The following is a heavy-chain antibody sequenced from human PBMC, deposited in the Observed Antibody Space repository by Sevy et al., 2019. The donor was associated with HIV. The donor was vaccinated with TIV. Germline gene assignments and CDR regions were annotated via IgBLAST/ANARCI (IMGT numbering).Heavy chain of an antibody. CDR1: GFTFSSYA. CDR3: AREGSCYPHLRCAFGI. J-gene: IGHJ3*02. CDR2: ISYDGSNR. D-gene: IGHD2-15*01. V-gene: IGHV3-30-3*01. Sequence: GGSLRLSCAASGFTFSSYAMHWVRQAPGKGLEWVAVISYDGSNRYYADSVKGRFTISRDDSKNTLYLQMNSLRAEYTAVYYCAREGSCYPHLRCAFGIWGQGTMVTVSS.